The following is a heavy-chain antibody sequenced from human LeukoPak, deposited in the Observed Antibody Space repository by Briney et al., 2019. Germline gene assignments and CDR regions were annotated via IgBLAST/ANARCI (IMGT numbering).Heavy chain of an antibody. J-gene: IGHJ4*02. D-gene: IGHD3-10*01. CDR3: AAKAMVRGVIMGDY. V-gene: IGHV1-24*01. Sequence: ASVKVSCKVSGYTLTELSMHWVRQAPGKGLEWMGGFDPEDGETIYAQKFQGRVTITEDTSTDTAYMELSSLRSEDTAVYYCAAKAMVRGVIMGDYWGQGTLVTVSS. CDR2: FDPEDGET. CDR1: GYTLTELS.